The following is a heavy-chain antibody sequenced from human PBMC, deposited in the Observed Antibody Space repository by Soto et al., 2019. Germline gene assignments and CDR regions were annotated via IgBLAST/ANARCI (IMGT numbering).Heavy chain of an antibody. J-gene: IGHJ6*02. CDR1: GGSVTSHH. CDR2: TSYTGNT. CDR3: ARQRPTDGRWEFANYYGMDV. V-gene: IGHV4-59*08. Sequence: SETLSLTCFVSGGSVTSHHWSWIRQFPGQGLEWIAYTSYTGNTNYNPSLQSRVTISVDTSKNQFSLKLSSVTAADTAVYYCARQRPTDGRWEFANYYGMDVWGQGTPVTVSS. D-gene: IGHD1-26*01.